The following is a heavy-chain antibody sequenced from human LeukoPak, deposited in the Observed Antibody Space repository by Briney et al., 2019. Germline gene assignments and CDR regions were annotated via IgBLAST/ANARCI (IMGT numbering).Heavy chain of an antibody. Sequence: GRSLRLSCAASGFTFSSYAMHWVRQAPGKGLEWVAVISYDGSNKYYADSVKGRFTISRDNSKNTLYLQMNSLRAEDTAVYYCAKESFGFRTWGQGTLVTVSS. CDR1: GFTFSSYA. CDR3: AKESFGFRT. CDR2: ISYDGSNK. D-gene: IGHD1-26*01. V-gene: IGHV3-30*04. J-gene: IGHJ5*02.